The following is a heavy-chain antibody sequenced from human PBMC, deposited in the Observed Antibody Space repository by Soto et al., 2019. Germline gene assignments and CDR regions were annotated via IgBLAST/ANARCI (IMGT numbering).Heavy chain of an antibody. V-gene: IGHV3-7*03. CDR1: GFTFSFYW. CDR2: IKLDASEK. D-gene: IGHD2-2*01. CDR3: AKSFCSSSSCFFVWVDP. J-gene: IGHJ5*02. Sequence: PVGSLRLSCAASGFTFSFYWMSWVRQAPGKGLEWLGTIKLDASEKKYVDSVKGRFTMSRDNAKNTLFLEMNNLRVDDTAIYYCAKSFCSSSSCFFVWVDPWGPGTLVTVPS.